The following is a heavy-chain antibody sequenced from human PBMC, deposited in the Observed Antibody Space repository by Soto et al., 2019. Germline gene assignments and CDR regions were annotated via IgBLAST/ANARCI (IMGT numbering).Heavy chain of an antibody. D-gene: IGHD3-10*01. CDR2: ISSSSSYI. CDR1: GFTFSSYS. Sequence: EVQQVESGGGLVKPGGSLRLSCAASGFTFSSYSMNWVRQAPGKGLEWVSSISSSSSYIYYADSVKGRFTISRDNAKNSPYLHLNSRRSADMAVYYHLSGSTIYHYGFDVWGQGTTVTVS. V-gene: IGHV3-21*01. CDR3: LSGSTIYHYGFDV. J-gene: IGHJ6*02.